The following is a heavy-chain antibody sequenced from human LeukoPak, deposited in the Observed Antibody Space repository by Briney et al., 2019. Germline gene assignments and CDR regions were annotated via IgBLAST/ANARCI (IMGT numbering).Heavy chain of an antibody. CDR3: AKGRGWEASYYYYYMDV. CDR2: IRYDGSDK. CDR1: GFTFSSYG. J-gene: IGHJ6*03. Sequence: GGSLRLSCAASGFTFSSYGMHWVRQAPGKGLEWVAFIRYDGSDKYYADSVKGRFTISRDNSKNTLYLQMNSLRAEDTAVYYCAKGRGWEASYYYYYMDVWGKGTTVTISS. D-gene: IGHD1-26*01. V-gene: IGHV3-30*02.